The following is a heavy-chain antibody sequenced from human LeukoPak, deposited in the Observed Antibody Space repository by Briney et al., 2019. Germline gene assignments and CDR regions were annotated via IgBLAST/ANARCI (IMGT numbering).Heavy chain of an antibody. V-gene: IGHV4-31*03. CDR3: ARVAGNTVIPYYYYYYMDV. Sequence: SETLSLTCTASGGSISSGGYYWSWIRQHPGKGLEWIGYIYYSGSTYYNPSLKSRVTISVDTSKNQFSLKLSSETAADTAVYYCARVAGNTVIPYYYYYYMDVWGKGTTVTVSS. J-gene: IGHJ6*03. CDR1: GGSISSGGYY. CDR2: IYYSGST. D-gene: IGHD4-11*01.